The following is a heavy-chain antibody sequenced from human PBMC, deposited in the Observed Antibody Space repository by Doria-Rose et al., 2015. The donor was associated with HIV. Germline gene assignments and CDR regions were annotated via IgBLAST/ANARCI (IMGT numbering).Heavy chain of an antibody. J-gene: IGHJ4*02. CDR1: GASVSSRGYY. Sequence: YLTCSVSGASVSSRGYYWNWIRQVPGKGLESLGYTYYTGTSDYSPSLKSRLNMAVDTSKNQFSLKLSFVTVADTAVYYCARMGSYRELDYWGQGALVIVSA. V-gene: IGHV4-31*03. CDR2: TYYTGTS. D-gene: IGHD3-3*01. CDR3: ARMGSYRELDY.